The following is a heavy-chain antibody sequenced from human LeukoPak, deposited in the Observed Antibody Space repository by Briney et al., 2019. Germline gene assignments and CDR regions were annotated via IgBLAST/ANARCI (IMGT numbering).Heavy chain of an antibody. V-gene: IGHV4-39*07. Sequence: PSETLSLTCTVSGGSISSRTYYWAWIRQSPGKGLEWIGCINYSGTTYYHPSLKSRVTISVDTSRNQFSPKLTSVTAADTAVYYCVREVDSSGWSDYFDYWGQGTLVTVSS. D-gene: IGHD6-19*01. CDR2: INYSGTT. CDR3: VREVDSSGWSDYFDY. CDR1: GGSISSRTYY. J-gene: IGHJ4*02.